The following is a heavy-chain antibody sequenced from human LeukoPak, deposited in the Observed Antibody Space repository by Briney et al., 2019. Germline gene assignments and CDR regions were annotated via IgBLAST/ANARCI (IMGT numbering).Heavy chain of an antibody. J-gene: IGHJ4*02. D-gene: IGHD3-16*01. V-gene: IGHV1-24*01. CDR3: ATVPYGGAATH. CDR1: GYTLTELP. Sequence: ASVKVSCKVSGYTLTELPMHWVRRAPGKGLEWMGGFDPEDGETIYAQKFQGRVTMTEDTSTDTAYMELSSLRSEDTAVYYCATVPYGGAATHWGQGTLVTVSS. CDR2: FDPEDGET.